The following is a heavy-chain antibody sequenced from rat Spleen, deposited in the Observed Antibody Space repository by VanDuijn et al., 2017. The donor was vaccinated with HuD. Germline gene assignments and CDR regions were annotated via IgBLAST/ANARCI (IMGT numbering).Heavy chain of an antibody. V-gene: IGHV5-17*01. CDR1: GFTFSDYA. CDR2: IIYGGSRT. J-gene: IGHJ2*01. D-gene: IGHD5-1*01. Sequence: EVQLVKSDGGLVQPGRSLKLSCAASGFTFSDYAMAWVRQAPKKGLEWVATIIYGGSRTYYRDSVKGQFTISRNDAKSTLYLQMDSLRSEDTATYYCASHWGRAYFDYWGQGVMVAVSS. CDR3: ASHWGRAYFDY.